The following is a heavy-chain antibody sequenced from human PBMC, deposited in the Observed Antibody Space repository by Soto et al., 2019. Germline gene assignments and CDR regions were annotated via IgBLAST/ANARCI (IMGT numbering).Heavy chain of an antibody. J-gene: IGHJ4*02. CDR3: AKASVVVAAKFDS. CDR1: GFTYNNYA. Sequence: EVQLLESGGALVQPGVSLSLSCAGSGFTYNNYAMGCVRQAPGKGLEWVSAISSSGYSAYYADSVKGRFTISRDNSRNTMFLQMNKLSAEDTPVYYCAKASVVVAAKFDSWGQGTQVTVSS. V-gene: IGHV3-23*01. CDR2: ISSSGYSA. D-gene: IGHD2-21*02.